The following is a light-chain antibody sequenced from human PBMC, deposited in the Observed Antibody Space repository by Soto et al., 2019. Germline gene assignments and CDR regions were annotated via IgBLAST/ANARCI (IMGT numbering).Light chain of an antibody. CDR3: QQYGSSPYT. CDR1: QGVSSSY. J-gene: IGKJ2*01. V-gene: IGKV3D-20*01. CDR2: DAS. Sequence: EIVLTQSPATLSLSPGERATLSCGASQGVSSSYLAWYQQKPGLAPRLLIDDASSRAPGIPDRFSGSGSRTDYTLTISRLEPEDFAVYCCQQYGSSPYTFGQGTKLEIK.